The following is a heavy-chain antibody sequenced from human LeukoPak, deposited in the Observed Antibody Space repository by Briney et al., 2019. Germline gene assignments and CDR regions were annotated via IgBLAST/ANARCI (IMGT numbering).Heavy chain of an antibody. Sequence: SETLSLTCTVSGGSISSSSYYWGWIRQPPGKGLEWIGSIYYSGSTYYNPSLKSRVTISVDTSKNQFSLKLSSVTAADTAVYYCARVPPNYDFWSGLPPNNWFDPWGQGTLVTVSS. CDR3: ARVPPNYDFWSGLPPNNWFDP. CDR2: IYYSGST. V-gene: IGHV4-39*07. J-gene: IGHJ5*02. CDR1: GGSISSSSYY. D-gene: IGHD3-3*01.